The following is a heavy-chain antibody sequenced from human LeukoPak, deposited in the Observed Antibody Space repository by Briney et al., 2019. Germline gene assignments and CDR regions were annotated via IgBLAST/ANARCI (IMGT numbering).Heavy chain of an antibody. CDR2: IYYSGST. D-gene: IGHD1-1*01. J-gene: IGHJ5*02. V-gene: IGHV4-39*01. CDR3: ARLVHLDRVNWFDP. Sequence: SETLSLTCTVSGGSISSSIYYWGWIRQPPGKGLEWIGSIYYSGSTYYNPSLKSRVTISVDTSKNQFSPKLSSVTAADTAVYYCARLVHLDRVNWFDPWGQGTLVTVSS. CDR1: GGSISSSIYY.